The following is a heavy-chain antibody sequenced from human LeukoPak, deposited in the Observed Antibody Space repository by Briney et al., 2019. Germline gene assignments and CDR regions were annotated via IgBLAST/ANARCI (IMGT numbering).Heavy chain of an antibody. CDR1: GFTFSSYA. Sequence: GGSLRLSCAASGFTFSSYAMSWVRQAPGKGLEWVSAISGSGGSTYYADSVKGRFTISRDNSKNTLYLQMNSLRAEDTAVYYCAKAHDEYRLLLGAFDIWGQGTMVTVSS. CDR2: ISGSGGST. D-gene: IGHD2-2*01. J-gene: IGHJ3*02. CDR3: AKAHDEYRLLLGAFDI. V-gene: IGHV3-23*01.